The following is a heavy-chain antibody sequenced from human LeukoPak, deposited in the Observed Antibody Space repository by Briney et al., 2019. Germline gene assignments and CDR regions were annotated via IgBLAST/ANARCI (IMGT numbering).Heavy chain of an antibody. D-gene: IGHD6-13*01. CDR1: GYTFTGYH. CDR3: ARDGYSSSWYDYYYYYGMDV. V-gene: IGHV1-2*02. J-gene: IGHJ6*02. CDR2: INPNSGGT. Sequence: ASVKVSCKASGYTFTGYHMHWVRQAPGQGLEWMGWINPNSGGTNYAQKFQGRVTMTRDTSISTAYMELSRLRSDDTAVYYCARDGYSSSWYDYYYYYGMDVWGQGTTVTVSS.